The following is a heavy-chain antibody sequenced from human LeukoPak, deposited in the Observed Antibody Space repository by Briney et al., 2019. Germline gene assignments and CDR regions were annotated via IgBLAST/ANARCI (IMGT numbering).Heavy chain of an antibody. D-gene: IGHD4-17*01. CDR2: ISAYNGNT. CDR1: GYTFTSYG. J-gene: IGHJ6*02. V-gene: IGHV1-18*01. CDR3: ARAPPLDYGGDYYYGMDV. Sequence: ASVKVSCKASGYTFTSYGISWVRQAPGQGLEWMGWISAYNGNTNYAQELQGRVTMTTDTSTSTAYMELRSLRSDDTAVHYCARAPPLDYGGDYYYGMDVWGQGTTVTVSS.